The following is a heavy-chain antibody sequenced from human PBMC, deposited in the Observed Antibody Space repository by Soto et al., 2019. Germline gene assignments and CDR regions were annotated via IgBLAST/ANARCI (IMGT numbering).Heavy chain of an antibody. D-gene: IGHD6-19*01. J-gene: IGHJ4*02. CDR2: ISYDGSNR. CDR3: ARVTQAVAADY. V-gene: IGHV3-30-3*01. Sequence: QVQLVESGGGVVQPGRSLRLSCAASGLTLSNYAMHWVRQAPGKGLEWVAVISYDGSNRYYADSVKGRFTISRDNSKNTQYLQMNSLRAEDTAVYYCARVTQAVAADYWGQGTLVTVSS. CDR1: GLTLSNYA.